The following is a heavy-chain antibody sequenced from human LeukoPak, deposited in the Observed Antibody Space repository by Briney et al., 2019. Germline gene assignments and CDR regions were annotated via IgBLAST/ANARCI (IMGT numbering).Heavy chain of an antibody. J-gene: IGHJ4*02. CDR2: IKQDGSEK. V-gene: IGHV3-7*01. CDR1: GFTFSSYW. D-gene: IGHD2-2*03. CDR3: ARDGGYCSRTSCLYYFDY. Sequence: PGGSLRLSCAASGFTFSSYWMSWVRQAPGKGLEWVANIKQDGSEKYYVDSVKGRFTISRDNAKNSLYLQMNSLRAEDTAVYYCARDGGYCSRTSCLYYFDYWGQGTLVTVSS.